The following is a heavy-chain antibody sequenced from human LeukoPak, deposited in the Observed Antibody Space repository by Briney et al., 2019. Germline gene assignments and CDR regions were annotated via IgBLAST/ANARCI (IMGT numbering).Heavy chain of an antibody. CDR3: AKAPRGYSYGAY. CDR1: GFTFSSYG. J-gene: IGHJ4*02. CDR2: ISYDGSNK. D-gene: IGHD5-18*01. Sequence: PGGSLRLSCAASGFTFSSYGMHWVRQAPGKGLEWVAVISYDGSNKYYADSVKGRITISRDNSKNTLYLQMNSLRAEDTAVYYCAKAPRGYSYGAYWGQGTLVTVSS. V-gene: IGHV3-30*18.